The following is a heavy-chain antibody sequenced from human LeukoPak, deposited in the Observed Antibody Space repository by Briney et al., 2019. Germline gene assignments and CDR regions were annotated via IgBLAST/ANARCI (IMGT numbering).Heavy chain of an antibody. CDR3: ARDLTTRYYDSSGYYSDY. CDR2: ISYDGSNK. V-gene: IGHV3-30*04. J-gene: IGHJ4*02. Sequence: PGGSLRLSCAASGFTFSSYAMHWVRQAPGKGLEWVAVISYDGSNKYYADSVKGRFTISRDNSKNTLYLQMNSLRAEDTAVYYCARDLTTRYYDSSGYYSDYWGQGTLVTVSS. CDR1: GFTFSSYA. D-gene: IGHD3-22*01.